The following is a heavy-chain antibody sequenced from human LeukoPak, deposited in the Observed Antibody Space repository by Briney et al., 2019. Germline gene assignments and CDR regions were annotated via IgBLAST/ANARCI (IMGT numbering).Heavy chain of an antibody. CDR2: ISGSGGST. CDR3: AKDRRVDIVATIEY. V-gene: IGHV3-23*01. J-gene: IGHJ4*02. CDR1: GFTFSSYA. Sequence: GGSLRLSCAASGFTFSSYAMSWVRQAPGKGLEWVSAISGSGGSTYYADSVKGRFTISRDNSKNTLYLQMNSLRAEDTAVYYCAKDRRVDIVATIEYGGQGTLVTVSS. D-gene: IGHD5-12*01.